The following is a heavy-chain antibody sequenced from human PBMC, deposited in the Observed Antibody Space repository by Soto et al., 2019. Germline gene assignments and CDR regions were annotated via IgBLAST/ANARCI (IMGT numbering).Heavy chain of an antibody. CDR1: GGSFSGYC. D-gene: IGHD3-16*02. J-gene: IGHJ4*02. CDR3: ARGLRVWGSYRFSQTPYSFDY. V-gene: IGHV4-34*01. CDR2: SNHSGST. Sequence: PSVTMSVTCAVYGGSFSGYCWSSIRKHPGKGREWIGESNHSGSTTYNPSLRSRVTISLVTATPPCSLKLSSVTAADTAVYYCARGLRVWGSYRFSQTPYSFDYWGQGTLVTVSS.